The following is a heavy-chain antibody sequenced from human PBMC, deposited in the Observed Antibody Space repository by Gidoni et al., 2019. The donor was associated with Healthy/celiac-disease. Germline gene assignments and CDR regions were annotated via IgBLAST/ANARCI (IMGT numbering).Heavy chain of an antibody. D-gene: IGHD2-2*03. CDR1: GYTFTGYY. V-gene: IGHV1-2*02. CDR3: AGVDIVVVPAARSDY. J-gene: IGHJ4*02. Sequence: QVQLVQSGAAVKKPGASVKVSCKASGYTFTGYYMHWERQAPGQGLEWMGWINPNSGGTNYAQKFQGRVTMTRDTSISTAYMELSRLRSDDTAVYYCAGVDIVVVPAARSDYWGQGTLVTVSS. CDR2: INPNSGGT.